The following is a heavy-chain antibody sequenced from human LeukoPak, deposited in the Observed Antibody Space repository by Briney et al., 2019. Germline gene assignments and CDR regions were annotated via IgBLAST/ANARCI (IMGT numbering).Heavy chain of an antibody. D-gene: IGHD6-19*01. Sequence: GGSLRLSCAASGFTFNTYAMTWVRQAPGKGLEWVSAISGSGGSTFYADSVNGRFTISRDNSKNTLYLQMNSLRAEDSAVYYCAKDQQGGVADFFDFWGQGTLVTVSS. CDR1: GFTFNTYA. J-gene: IGHJ4*02. CDR3: AKDQQGGVADFFDF. V-gene: IGHV3-23*01. CDR2: ISGSGGST.